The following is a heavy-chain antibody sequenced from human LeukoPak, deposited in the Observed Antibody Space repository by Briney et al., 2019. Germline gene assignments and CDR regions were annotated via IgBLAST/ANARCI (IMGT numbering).Heavy chain of an antibody. Sequence: PGGSLRLSCAASGFTFSSYSMNWVRQAPGKGLECVSSISSSSSYIYYADSAKGRFTISRDNAKNSLYLQMNSLRAEDTAVYYCAREHSSWYGYDYWGQGTLVTVSS. CDR2: ISSSSSYI. CDR3: AREHSSWYGYDY. V-gene: IGHV3-21*01. J-gene: IGHJ4*02. CDR1: GFTFSSYS. D-gene: IGHD6-13*01.